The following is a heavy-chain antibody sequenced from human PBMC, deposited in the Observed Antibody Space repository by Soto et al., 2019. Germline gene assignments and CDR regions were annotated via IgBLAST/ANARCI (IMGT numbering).Heavy chain of an antibody. CDR2: IYYSGST. CDR1: GGSISSSSYY. Sequence: SETLSLTCTVSGGSISSSSYYWGWIRQPPGKGLEWIGSIYYSGSTYYNPSLKSRVTISVDTSKNQFSLKLSSVTAADTAVYYCASRQFSSGWLFYFDYWGQGTLVTVSS. D-gene: IGHD6-19*01. CDR3: ASRQFSSGWLFYFDY. V-gene: IGHV4-39*01. J-gene: IGHJ4*02.